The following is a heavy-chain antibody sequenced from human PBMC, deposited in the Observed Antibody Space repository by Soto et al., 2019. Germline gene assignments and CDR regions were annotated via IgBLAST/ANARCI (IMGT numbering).Heavy chain of an antibody. CDR1: GFTFSSYG. V-gene: IGHV3-30*18. Sequence: QVQLVESGGGVVQPGRSLRLSCAASGFTFSSYGMHWVRQAPGKGLEWVAVISYDGSNKYYADSVKGRFTISRDNSKNTLYLQMNSLRAEDTAVYYCAKDHYVDYVGFYYYYGMDVWGQGTTVTVSS. D-gene: IGHD4-17*01. J-gene: IGHJ6*02. CDR2: ISYDGSNK. CDR3: AKDHYVDYVGFYYYYGMDV.